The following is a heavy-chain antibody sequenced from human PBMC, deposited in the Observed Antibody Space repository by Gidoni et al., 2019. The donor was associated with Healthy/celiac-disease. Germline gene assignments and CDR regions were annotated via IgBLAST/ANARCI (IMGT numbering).Heavy chain of an antibody. CDR3: AKDNFGGYCSSTSCPYYYGMDV. J-gene: IGHJ6*02. CDR2: ISWNSGSI. Sequence: EVQLVESGGGLVQPGRSLRLSCAASGFTFDDYAMHWVRQAPGKGLEWVSGISWNSGSIGYADSVKGRFTISRDNAKNSLYLQMNSLRAEDTALYYCAKDNFGGYCSSTSCPYYYGMDVWGQGTTVTVSS. D-gene: IGHD2-2*01. CDR1: GFTFDDYA. V-gene: IGHV3-9*01.